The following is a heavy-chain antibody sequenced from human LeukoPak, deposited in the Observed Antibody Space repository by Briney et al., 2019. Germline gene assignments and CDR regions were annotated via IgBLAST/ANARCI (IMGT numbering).Heavy chain of an antibody. CDR2: MNPNSGNT. Sequence: ASVKVSCKASGGTFSSYAISWVRQATGQGLEWMGWMNPNSGNTGYAQKFQGRVTITRNTSISTAYMELSSLRSEDTAVYYCARGPYSSGWFYYYYYYYMDVWGKGTTVTVSS. CDR1: GGTFSSYA. V-gene: IGHV1-8*03. J-gene: IGHJ6*03. D-gene: IGHD6-19*01. CDR3: ARGPYSSGWFYYYYYYYMDV.